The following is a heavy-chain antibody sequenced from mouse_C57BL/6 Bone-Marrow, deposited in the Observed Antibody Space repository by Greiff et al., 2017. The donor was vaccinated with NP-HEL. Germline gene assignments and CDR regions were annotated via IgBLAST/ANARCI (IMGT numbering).Heavy chain of an antibody. CDR3: ARRGLYGSSGYYAMDY. CDR2: IDPSDSYT. V-gene: IGHV1-69*01. Sequence: QVQLQQPGAELVMPGASVKLSCKASGYTFTSYWMHWVKQRPGQGLEWIGEIDPSDSYTNYNQKFKGKSTLTVDKSSSTAYMQLSSLSAEDSAVYYCARRGLYGSSGYYAMDYWGQGTSVTVSS. CDR1: GYTFTSYW. J-gene: IGHJ4*01. D-gene: IGHD1-1*01.